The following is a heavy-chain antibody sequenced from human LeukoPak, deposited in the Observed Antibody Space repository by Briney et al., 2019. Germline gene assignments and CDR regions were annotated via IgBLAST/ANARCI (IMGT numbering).Heavy chain of an antibody. V-gene: IGHV4-4*07. CDR3: ASEDSGSWDWYMDV. J-gene: IGHJ6*03. Sequence: SETLSLTCTVSGGSISSYYWSWIRQPAGKGLEWIGHIYTSGSTKYNPSLKGRVTMSVDTSKNQFSLNLSSVTAADTAVYYCASEDSGSWDWYMDVWGKGTTVTISS. D-gene: IGHD3-10*01. CDR2: IYTSGST. CDR1: GGSISSYY.